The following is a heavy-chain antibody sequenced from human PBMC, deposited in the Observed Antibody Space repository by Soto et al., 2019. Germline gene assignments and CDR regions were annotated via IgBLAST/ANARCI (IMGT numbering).Heavy chain of an antibody. V-gene: IGHV3-23*01. J-gene: IGHJ4*02. D-gene: IGHD6-19*01. CDR2: ISGSGGDT. CDR1: GFTFSSYA. CDR3: ARDTPYSSGWSFSFDY. Sequence: GGSLRLSCAASGFTFSSYAMSWVRQSPGKGLEWVSAISGSGGDTYYADSVKGRFTISRDSSKNTLYLQMNSLRAEDTALYYCARDTPYSSGWSFSFDYWGQGTLVTVSS.